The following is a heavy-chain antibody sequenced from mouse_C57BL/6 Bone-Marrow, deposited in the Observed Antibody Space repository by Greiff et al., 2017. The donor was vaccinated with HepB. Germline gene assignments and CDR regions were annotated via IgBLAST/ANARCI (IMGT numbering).Heavy chain of an antibody. D-gene: IGHD2-5*01. V-gene: IGHV1-39*01. CDR1: GYSFTDYN. CDR3: AKAASYSNYPWFAY. CDR2: INPNYGTT. Sequence: EVQLQQSGPELVKPGASVKISCKASGYSFTDYNMNWVKQSNGKSLEWIGVINPNYGTTSYNQKFKGKATLTVDQASSTAYMQLKSLTSEDSAVYYCAKAASYSNYPWFAYWGQGTLVTVSA. J-gene: IGHJ3*01.